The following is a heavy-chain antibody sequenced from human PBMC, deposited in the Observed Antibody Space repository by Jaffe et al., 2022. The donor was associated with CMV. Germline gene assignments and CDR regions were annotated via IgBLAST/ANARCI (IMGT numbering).Heavy chain of an antibody. CDR1: GFTFSSYG. CDR3: ARDPLTVTYDWGFDY. Sequence: QVQLVESGGGVVQPGRSLRLSCAASGFTFSSYGMHWVRQAPGKGLEWVAVIWYDGSNKYYADSVKGRFTISRDNSKNTLYLQMNSLRAEDTAVYYCARDPLTVTYDWGFDYWGQGTLVTVSS. J-gene: IGHJ4*02. CDR2: IWYDGSNK. V-gene: IGHV3-33*01. D-gene: IGHD4-17*01.